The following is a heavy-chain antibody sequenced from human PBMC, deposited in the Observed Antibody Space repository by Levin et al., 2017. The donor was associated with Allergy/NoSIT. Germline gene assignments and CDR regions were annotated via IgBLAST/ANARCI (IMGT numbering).Heavy chain of an antibody. J-gene: IGHJ5*02. CDR2: INPNTGGT. CDR3: ARGGASADNWFDP. V-gene: IGHV1-2*06. D-gene: IGHD4-17*01. Sequence: ASVKVSCRTSGYTFSDYFLHWVRQAPGQGLEWLGRINPNTGGTDFAQVFQGRVTMTSDTSISTAYMEVSRLQSDDTAIYYCARGGASADNWFDPWGQGTLVTVSS. CDR1: GYTFSDYF.